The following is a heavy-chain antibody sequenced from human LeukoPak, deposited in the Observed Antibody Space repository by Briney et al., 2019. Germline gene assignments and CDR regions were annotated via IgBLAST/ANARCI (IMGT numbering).Heavy chain of an antibody. D-gene: IGHD5-24*01. V-gene: IGHV4-59*01. Sequence: SETLSLTCTVSGGSISSYYWSWIRQPPGKGLEWIGYIYYSGSTNYNPSLKSRVTISVDTSKNQFSLKLSSVTAADTAVYYCASMGFGDGYNWGYFDYWGQGTLVTVSS. J-gene: IGHJ4*02. CDR2: IYYSGST. CDR1: GGSISSYY. CDR3: ASMGFGDGYNWGYFDY.